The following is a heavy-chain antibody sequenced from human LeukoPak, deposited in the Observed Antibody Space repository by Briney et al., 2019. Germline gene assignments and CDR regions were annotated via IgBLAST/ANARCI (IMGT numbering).Heavy chain of an antibody. V-gene: IGHV1-2*02. D-gene: IGHD2-21*01. CDR2: INPNSGGT. CDR3: ARVVSSIGYYYYYGMDV. CDR1: GYTFTGYY. J-gene: IGHJ6*02. Sequence: ASVKVSCKASGYTFTGYYMHWVRQAPGQGLEWMGWINPNSGGTNYAQKFQGRVTMTRDTSISTAYMELSRLRSDDTAVYYCARVVSSIGYYYYYGMDVWGQGTTVTVSS.